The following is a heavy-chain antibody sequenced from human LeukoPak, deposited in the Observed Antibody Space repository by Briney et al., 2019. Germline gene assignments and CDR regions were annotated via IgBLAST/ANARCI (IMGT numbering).Heavy chain of an antibody. Sequence: GGTLRLSCAASGFTFSSYGMGWVRQARGKGLNWVSAISGGGDSTYYADSVKGRFTIFRDNSKSTLYLQMNSLRAEDTAVYYCVKGTDYWGQGTPVTVSS. CDR2: ISGGGDST. CDR1: GFTFSSYG. CDR3: VKGTDY. J-gene: IGHJ4*02. V-gene: IGHV3-23*01.